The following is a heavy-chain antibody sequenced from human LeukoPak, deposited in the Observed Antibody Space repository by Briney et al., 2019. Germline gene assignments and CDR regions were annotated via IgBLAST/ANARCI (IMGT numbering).Heavy chain of an antibody. CDR3: ARGRIGGWTDY. D-gene: IGHD6-19*01. Sequence: GGSLRLSCAASGFTFNDYWMHWARQAPGKGLVWVSRIKTDGRSTNYADSVKGRFTISRDNAKNTLYLQMNSLRAEDTAVYYCARGRIGGWTDYWGQGTLVTVSS. CDR1: GFTFNDYW. J-gene: IGHJ4*02. CDR2: IKTDGRST. V-gene: IGHV3-74*01.